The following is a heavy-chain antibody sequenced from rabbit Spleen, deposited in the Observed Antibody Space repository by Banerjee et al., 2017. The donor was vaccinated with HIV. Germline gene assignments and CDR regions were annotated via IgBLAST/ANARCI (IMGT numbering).Heavy chain of an antibody. V-gene: IGHV1S40*01. CDR3: ARDTCSRFSRYGMGL. D-gene: IGHD1-1*01. CDR1: GVYFSGDSY. Sequence: QSLEESGGDLVKPGASLTLTCIASGVYFSGDSYMCWVRQAPGKGLEWIVCIDTGSSGFTYFASWAKGRFTISKTSSTAVALQITSLTAADTATYFFARDTCSRFSRYGMGLGGPGPLLT. J-gene: IGHJ6*01. CDR2: IDTGSSGFT.